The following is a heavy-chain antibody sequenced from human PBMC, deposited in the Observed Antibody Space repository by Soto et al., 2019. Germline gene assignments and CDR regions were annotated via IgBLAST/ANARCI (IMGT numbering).Heavy chain of an antibody. J-gene: IGHJ6*02. V-gene: IGHV5-51*01. D-gene: IGHD1-7*01. CDR3: ARHSLYNWNYRGMDV. CDR2: IYPGDSDT. Sequence: GESLKISCKGSGYSFTSYWIGWVRQMPGKGLEWMGIIYPGDSDTRYSPSFQGQVTIPADKSISTAYLQWSSLKASDTAMYYCARHSLYNWNYRGMDVWGQGTTVTVSS. CDR1: GYSFTSYW.